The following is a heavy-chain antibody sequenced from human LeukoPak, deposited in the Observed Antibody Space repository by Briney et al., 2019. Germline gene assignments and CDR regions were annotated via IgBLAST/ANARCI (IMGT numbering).Heavy chain of an antibody. V-gene: IGHV1-2*02. CDR2: INPNSGGT. D-gene: IGHD3-10*01. J-gene: IGHJ4*02. CDR3: ARDPGMVRGSYFDY. CDR1: GYTFTGYY. Sequence: ASVKVSCKASGYTFTGYYMHWVRQAPGQGLEWMGWINPNSGGTNYAQKFQGRVTMTRDTSISTAYMELSRLRSDDTAVYYCARDPGMVRGSYFDYWGQGTLVTVSS.